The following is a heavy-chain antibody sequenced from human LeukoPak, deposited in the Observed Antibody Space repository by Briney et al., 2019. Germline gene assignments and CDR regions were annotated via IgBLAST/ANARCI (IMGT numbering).Heavy chain of an antibody. CDR3: ARRGGSSSWYGGYFDY. Sequence: GGSLRLSCAASGFTFSSYWMSWVRQAPGKGLEWVATVKQDGSEKYYVDSVKGRFTISRDNAKNSLYLQMNSLRAEDTAVYYCARRGGSSSWYGGYFDYWGQGTLVTVSS. D-gene: IGHD6-13*01. CDR1: GFTFSSYW. CDR2: VKQDGSEK. J-gene: IGHJ4*02. V-gene: IGHV3-7*01.